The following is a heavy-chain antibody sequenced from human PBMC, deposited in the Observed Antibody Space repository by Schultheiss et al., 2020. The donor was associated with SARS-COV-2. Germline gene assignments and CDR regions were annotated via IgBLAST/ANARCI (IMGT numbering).Heavy chain of an antibody. J-gene: IGHJ6*02. CDR3: ARDRMGPPTVTTYGMDV. V-gene: IGHV3-30*01. Sequence: GGSLRLSCAASGFTFSSYAMHWVRQAPGKGLEWVAVISYDGSNKYYADSVKGRFTISRDNSKNTLYLQMNSLRAEDTAVYYCARDRMGPPTVTTYGMDVWGQGTTVTVSS. CDR1: GFTFSSYA. CDR2: ISYDGSNK. D-gene: IGHD4-11*01.